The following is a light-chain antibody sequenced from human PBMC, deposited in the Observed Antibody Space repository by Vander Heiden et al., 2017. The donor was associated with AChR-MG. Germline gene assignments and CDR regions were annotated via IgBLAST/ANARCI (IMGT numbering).Light chain of an antibody. CDR2: GAS. Sequence: EIVMTQSPATLSVSPGERATLSCRASQSVSSNLAWYQQKPGQAPRLLIYGASTRATGIQARFSGSGSGTEFTLTISSLQSEDFAVYDCQSGTFGQGTKLEIK. V-gene: IGKV3-15*01. CDR1: QSVSSN. J-gene: IGKJ2*01. CDR3: QSGT.